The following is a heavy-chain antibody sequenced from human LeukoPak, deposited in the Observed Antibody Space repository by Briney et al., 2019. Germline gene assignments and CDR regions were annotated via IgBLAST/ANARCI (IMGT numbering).Heavy chain of an antibody. CDR3: ARGSPPDYYYGMDV. V-gene: IGHV1-2*02. CDR2: INPNSGGT. J-gene: IGHJ6*02. CDR1: GYTFTGYY. Sequence: GASVKVSCKASGYTFTGYYMHWVRQAPGQGLEWMGWINPNSGGTNYAQKFQGRVTMTRDTSISTAYMELSRLRSDDTAVYYCARGSPPDYYYGMDVWGQGTMVTVSS.